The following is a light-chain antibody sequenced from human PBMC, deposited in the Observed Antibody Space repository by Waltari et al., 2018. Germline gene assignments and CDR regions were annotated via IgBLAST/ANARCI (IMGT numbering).Light chain of an antibody. CDR1: VLAEKS. CDR3: HAAADNNWF. J-gene: IGLJ2*01. CDR2: KDT. Sequence: YDLTQPFSVSVSPGQTATITCSGDVLAEKSVRWFQQKPGQAPTLILYKDTERPSGIPERFSGSSSGSTVTLTIRGALLEDEADYHCHAAADNNWFFGGGTKLTVL. V-gene: IGLV3-27*01.